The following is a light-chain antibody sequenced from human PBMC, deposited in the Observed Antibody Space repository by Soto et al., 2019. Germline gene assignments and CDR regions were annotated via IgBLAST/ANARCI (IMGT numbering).Light chain of an antibody. CDR1: QSIGSY. J-gene: IGKJ4*01. CDR3: QKIYTIPPT. CDR2: GGS. Sequence: DIQMTQSPSSLSASVGDRVTITCRASQSIGSYLNWYQQKPGKAPNLLIHGGSILHSAVLPRFSGGVGETDFTLTISSPQPEDCASYYCQKIYTIPPTLGGGTKVDIK. V-gene: IGKV1-39*01.